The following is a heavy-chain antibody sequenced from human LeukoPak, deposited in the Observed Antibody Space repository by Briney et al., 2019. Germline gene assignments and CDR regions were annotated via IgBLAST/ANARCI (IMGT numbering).Heavy chain of an antibody. V-gene: IGHV4-34*01. CDR2: INHSGST. CDR1: GGSFSGYY. CDR3: ARGVDGGSSSWTRDY. Sequence: SETLSLTCAVYGGSFSGYYWSWIRQPPGKGLEWIGEINHSGSTNYNPSLKSRVTISVDTSKNQFSLKLSSVTAADTAVYYCARGVDGGSSSWTRDYWGQGTLVTVSS. D-gene: IGHD6-13*01. J-gene: IGHJ4*02.